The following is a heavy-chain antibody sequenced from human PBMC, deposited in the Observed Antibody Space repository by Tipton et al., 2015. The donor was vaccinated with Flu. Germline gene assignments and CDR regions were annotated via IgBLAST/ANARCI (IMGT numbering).Heavy chain of an antibody. Sequence: TLSLTCAVYGGSCSGYYWSRIRQPPGKGLEWIGEINHSGSTNYNPSLKSRVTISVDTSKNQFSLKLSSVTTVDTAVYYCARHGHPAVYGDYDFDYWGQGTLVTVSS. CDR2: INHSGST. V-gene: IGHV4-34*01. J-gene: IGHJ4*02. CDR3: ARHGHPAVYGDYDFDY. D-gene: IGHD4-17*01. CDR1: GGSCSGYY.